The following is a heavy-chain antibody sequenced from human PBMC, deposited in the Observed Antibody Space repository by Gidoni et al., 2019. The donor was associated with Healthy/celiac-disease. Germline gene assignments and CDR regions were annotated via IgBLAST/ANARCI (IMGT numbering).Heavy chain of an antibody. V-gene: IGHV3-33*01. CDR3: ARLDIPDYSNYNYYYGMDV. Sequence: QVQLVESGGGVVQPGRSLRLSCAASGFTFSSYGMPWVRQAPGKGLEWVAVIWYDGSNKYYADSVKGRFTISRDNSKNTLYLQMNSLRAEDTAVYYCARLDIPDYSNYNYYYGMDVWGQGTTVTVSS. CDR2: IWYDGSNK. CDR1: GFTFSSYG. D-gene: IGHD4-4*01. J-gene: IGHJ6*02.